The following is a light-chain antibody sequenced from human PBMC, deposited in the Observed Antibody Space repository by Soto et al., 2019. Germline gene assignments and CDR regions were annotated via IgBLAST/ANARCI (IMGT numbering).Light chain of an antibody. J-gene: IGKJ1*01. CDR1: RDITNY. CDR3: QKYDSAPWT. V-gene: IGKV1-27*01. Sequence: DIQMTQSPSSLSASVGDRVTITCRASRDITNYLAWYQQRPGKVPGLLIYAASTLQSGVPSRFSGSVSGTDFTLTISSLQPEDVATYYCQKYDSAPWTFGQGTTVEIK. CDR2: AAS.